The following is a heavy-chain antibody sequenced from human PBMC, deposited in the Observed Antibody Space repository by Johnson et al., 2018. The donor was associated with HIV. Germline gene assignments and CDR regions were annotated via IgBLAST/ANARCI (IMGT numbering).Heavy chain of an antibody. CDR3: AKDRSRLHDAFDI. J-gene: IGHJ3*02. CDR2: ISYDGSNK. D-gene: IGHD5-24*01. Sequence: QVQLVESGGGVVQPAWSPRLSCGASQFTFSSYAMHWVRQAPGKGLEWVAVISYDGSNKYYADSVQGRFTISRDNSKNTLYLQMNTLGPEDTAVYYCAKDRSRLHDAFDIWGQGTMVTVSS. V-gene: IGHV3-30*04. CDR1: QFTFSSYA.